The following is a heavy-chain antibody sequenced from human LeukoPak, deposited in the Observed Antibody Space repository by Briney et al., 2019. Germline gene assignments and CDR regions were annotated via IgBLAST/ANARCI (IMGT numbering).Heavy chain of an antibody. CDR1: GGSINSYF. CDR2: IYYSGST. CDR3: ARFDLSSPRYFDL. V-gene: IGHV4-59*08. Sequence: PSETLSLACTVSGGSINSYFWSWIRQPPGKGLEWIGHIYYSGSTTYNPSLKRRVTISVDTSKNQFSLKLSSVPAADTAVYYCARFDLSSPRYFDLWGRGTLVTVSS. D-gene: IGHD6-13*01. J-gene: IGHJ2*01.